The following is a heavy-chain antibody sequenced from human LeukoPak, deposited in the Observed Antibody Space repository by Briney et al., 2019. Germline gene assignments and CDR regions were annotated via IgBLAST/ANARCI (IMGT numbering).Heavy chain of an antibody. D-gene: IGHD3-22*01. J-gene: IGHJ4*02. Sequence: PGGSLRLSCAASGLTFSSYAMHWVRQAPGKGLEWVSGISGSGDNTYYADSVKGRFTISRDNSKNTLYVQVNSLGTEDTAAYYCAKGSYYDSSGSFYFDYWGQGTLVTVSS. CDR3: AKGSYYDSSGSFYFDY. CDR2: ISGSGDNT. CDR1: GLTFSSYA. V-gene: IGHV3-23*01.